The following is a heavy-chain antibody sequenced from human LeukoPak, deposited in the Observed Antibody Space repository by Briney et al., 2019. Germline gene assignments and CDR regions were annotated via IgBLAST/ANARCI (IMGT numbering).Heavy chain of an antibody. Sequence: ASVKVSCKASGYTFTGYYMHWVRQAPGQGLEWMGGIIPIFGTANYAQKFQGRVTITADKSTSTAYMELSSLRSEDTAVYYCARSGFGSGSYQNWGQGTLVTVSS. CDR3: ARSGFGSGSYQN. J-gene: IGHJ4*02. V-gene: IGHV1-69*06. CDR2: IIPIFGTA. CDR1: GYTFTGYY. D-gene: IGHD3-10*01.